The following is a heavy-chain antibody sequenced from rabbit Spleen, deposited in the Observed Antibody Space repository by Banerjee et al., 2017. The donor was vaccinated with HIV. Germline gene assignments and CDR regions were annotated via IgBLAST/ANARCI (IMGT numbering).Heavy chain of an antibody. D-gene: IGHD3-1*01. Sequence: QSLEESGGDLVKPGASLTLTCTASGFSFSNSYYMCWVRQAPGKGLEWIACIYAGSSGIAFYATWAKGRFTISKTSSTTVTLQMTSLTAADTATYFCAREGWIDFNYPMGYFVLWGPGTLVTVS. CDR1: GFSFSNSYY. CDR2: IYAGSSGIA. V-gene: IGHV1S40*01. CDR3: AREGWIDFNYPMGYFVL. J-gene: IGHJ4*01.